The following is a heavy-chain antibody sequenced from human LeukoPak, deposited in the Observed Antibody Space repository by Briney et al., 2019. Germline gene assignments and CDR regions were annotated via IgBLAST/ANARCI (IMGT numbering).Heavy chain of an antibody. D-gene: IGHD4-17*01. CDR1: GGSISSYY. CDR3: ARGPGPYGDYVQTVLDY. V-gene: IGHV4-59*12. CDR2: IYYSGTT. J-gene: IGHJ4*02. Sequence: SETLSLTCTVSGGSISSYYWSWIRQPPGKGLEWIGYIYYSGTTNYNPSLKSRVTISVDTSKNQFSLKLSSVTAADTAVYYCARGPGPYGDYVQTVLDYWGQGTLVTVSS.